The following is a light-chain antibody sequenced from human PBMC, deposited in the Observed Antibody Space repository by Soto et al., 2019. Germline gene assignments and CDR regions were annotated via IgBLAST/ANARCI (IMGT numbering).Light chain of an antibody. J-gene: IGKJ4*01. Sequence: IVMTQSPGTLSVSPGERATLSCRASQNIGNKVGWYQQKPGQAPRLLIYGASTRATGIPVRFSGSGSGTEFTLSITSLQSEDSAVYYCQEYNYWHPITFGGRTKVEIK. V-gene: IGKV3-15*01. CDR3: QEYNYWHPIT. CDR2: GAS. CDR1: QNIGNK.